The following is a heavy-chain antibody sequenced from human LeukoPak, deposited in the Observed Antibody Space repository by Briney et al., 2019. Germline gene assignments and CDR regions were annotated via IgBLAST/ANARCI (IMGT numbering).Heavy chain of an antibody. V-gene: IGHV3-74*01. Sequence: GGSLRLSCAASGFTFSSYSMNWVRQAPGKGLVWVSRINSDGSNTIYADSVKGRFTISRDNAKNTLFLQMNSLRAEDTAVYYCARDRSYTLDYWGQGTLVTVSS. CDR3: ARDRSYTLDY. D-gene: IGHD3-3*01. CDR1: GFTFSSYS. CDR2: INSDGSNT. J-gene: IGHJ4*02.